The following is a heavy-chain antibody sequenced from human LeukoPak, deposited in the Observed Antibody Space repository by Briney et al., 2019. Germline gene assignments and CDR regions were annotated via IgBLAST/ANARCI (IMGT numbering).Heavy chain of an antibody. J-gene: IGHJ4*02. CDR2: IYYSGST. V-gene: IGHV4-39*01. D-gene: IGHD6-13*01. CDR1: GGSISSSSYY. CDR3: ARRGSWYDY. Sequence: PSGTLSLTCTVSGGSISSSSYYWGWIRQPPGKGLEWIGSIYYSGSTYYNPSLKSRVTISVDTSKNQFSLKLSSVTAADTAVYYCARRGSWYDYWGQGTLVTVSS.